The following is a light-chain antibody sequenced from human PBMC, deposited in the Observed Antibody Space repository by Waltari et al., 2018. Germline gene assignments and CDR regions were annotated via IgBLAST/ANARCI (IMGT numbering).Light chain of an antibody. V-gene: IGLV1-51*01. CDR1: SSNIGNNY. CDR2: DTN. CDR3: GTWDSSLSAGV. J-gene: IGLJ3*02. Sequence: QSVLTQPPSVSAAPGQKVTISCSGSSSNIGNNYVSWYQQLPGTAPKLLLYDTNKPPSGIPDRVSGSKSGTSATLGITGLQTGDEADYYCGTWDSSLSAGVFGGGTKLTVL.